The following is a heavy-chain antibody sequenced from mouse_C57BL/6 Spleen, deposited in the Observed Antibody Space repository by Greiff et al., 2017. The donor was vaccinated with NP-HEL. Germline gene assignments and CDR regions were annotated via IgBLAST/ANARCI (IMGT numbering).Heavy chain of an antibody. CDR1: GYTFTSYW. Sequence: QVQLQQPGAELVRPGTSVKLSCKASGYTFTSYWMHWVKQRPGQGLEWIGVIDPSDSYTNYNQKFKGKATLTVDTSSSTAYMQLSSLTSEDSAVYYCASAGSGYEYWGQGTTLTVSS. J-gene: IGHJ2*01. V-gene: IGHV1-59*01. CDR3: ASAGSGYEY. D-gene: IGHD3-2*02. CDR2: IDPSDSYT.